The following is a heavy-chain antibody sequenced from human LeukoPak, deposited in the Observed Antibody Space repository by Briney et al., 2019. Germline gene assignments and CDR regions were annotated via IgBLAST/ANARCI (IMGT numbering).Heavy chain of an antibody. D-gene: IGHD3-22*01. V-gene: IGHV3-64*01. Sequence: GGSLRLSGAGSGFTFSTYAMHWLGPAPGKGREDGSAISSGGGYPYYAIPVKGRFTIFRDNSKSTLYLQMGSLSPEDMAVYYCARAPPLVVVAMDRYYYYYMDVWGKGTTVTVSS. CDR3: ARAPPLVVVAMDRYYYYYMDV. CDR1: GFTFSTYA. CDR2: ISSGGGYP. J-gene: IGHJ6*03.